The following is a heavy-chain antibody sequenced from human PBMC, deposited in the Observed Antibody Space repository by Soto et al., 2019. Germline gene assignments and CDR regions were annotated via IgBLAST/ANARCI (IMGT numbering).Heavy chain of an antibody. V-gene: IGHV5-51*01. D-gene: IGHD2-2*01. Sequence: PGESLRISCKGSGYSFTGYWIGWVRQIPGKGLEWMGIIYPGDSDTRYSPSFQGQVTISADKSISTAYLQWSSLKASDTAMYYCARLNVVVPARYYYGMDVWGQGTTVTVSS. CDR2: IYPGDSDT. J-gene: IGHJ6*02. CDR1: GYSFTGYW. CDR3: ARLNVVVPARYYYGMDV.